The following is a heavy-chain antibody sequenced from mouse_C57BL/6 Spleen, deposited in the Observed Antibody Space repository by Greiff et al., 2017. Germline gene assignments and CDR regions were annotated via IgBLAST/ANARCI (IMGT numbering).Heavy chain of an antibody. CDR3: TRDNYSNYCFAY. CDR1: GFTFSSYA. V-gene: IGHV5-9-1*02. CDR2: ISSGGDYI. Sequence: EVQLVESGEGLVKPGGSLKLSCAASGFTFSSYAMSWVRQTPEKRLEWVAYISSGGDYIYYADTVKGRFTISRDNARNTLYLQMSSLKSEDTAMYYCTRDNYSNYCFAYWGQGTLVTVSA. J-gene: IGHJ3*01. D-gene: IGHD2-5*01.